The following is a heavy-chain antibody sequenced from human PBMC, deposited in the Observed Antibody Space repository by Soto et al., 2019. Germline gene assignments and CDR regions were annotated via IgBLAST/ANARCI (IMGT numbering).Heavy chain of an antibody. D-gene: IGHD3-22*01. J-gene: IGHJ3*02. CDR3: ARERGYYDSSGYYSYPNAFDI. CDR1: GGSFSGYY. CDR2: INHSGST. Sequence: SETLSLTCAVYGGSFSGYYWSWIRQPPGKGLEWIGEINHSGSTNYNPSLKSRVTISVDTSKNQFSLKLSSVTAADTAVYYCARERGYYDSSGYYSYPNAFDIWGQGTMVTVS. V-gene: IGHV4-34*01.